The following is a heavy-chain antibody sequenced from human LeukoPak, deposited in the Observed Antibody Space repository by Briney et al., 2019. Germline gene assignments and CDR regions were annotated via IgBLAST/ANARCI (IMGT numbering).Heavy chain of an antibody. J-gene: IGHJ4*02. V-gene: IGHV4-39*01. CDR2: IYYSGST. CDR1: GGSISSSSYY. D-gene: IGHD1-26*01. CDR3: ASPRGWELLPFDY. Sequence: SETLSLTCTVSGGSISSSSYYWGWIRQPPGKGLEWIGSIYYSGSTYYNPSLKSRVTISLDTSKNQFSLKLSSVTAADTAVYYCASPRGWELLPFDYWGQGTLVTVSS.